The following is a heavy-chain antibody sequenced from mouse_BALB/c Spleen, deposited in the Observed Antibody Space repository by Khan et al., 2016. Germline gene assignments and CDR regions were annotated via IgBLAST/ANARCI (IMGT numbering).Heavy chain of an antibody. D-gene: IGHD1-1*01. J-gene: IGHJ3*01. CDR3: SRAGYYGYRAY. CDR2: INPDSSTI. V-gene: IGHV4-1*02. CDR1: GFDFSRYW. Sequence: EVKLLESGGGLVQPGGSLKLSCAASGFDFSRYWMSWVRQAPGKGLEWIGEINPDSSTINYTPSLKDKFIISRDNAKNTLYLQQSKVRSEDTALYYWSRAGYYGYRAYWGQGTLVAVSA.